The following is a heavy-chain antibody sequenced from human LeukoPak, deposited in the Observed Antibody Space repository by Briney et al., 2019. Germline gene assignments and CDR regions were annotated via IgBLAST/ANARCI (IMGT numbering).Heavy chain of an antibody. Sequence: PGGSLRLSCAASGITFSNYWMHWVRQAPGKGLAWVSYINSDGSSTNYADSVKGRFTISRDNAKNTLYLQMNSLRAEDTAVYYCAIIPRAAAGPSARSPFHYWGQGTLVTVSS. CDR2: INSDGSST. CDR3: AIIPRAAAGPSARSPFHY. CDR1: GITFSNYW. J-gene: IGHJ4*02. D-gene: IGHD6-13*01. V-gene: IGHV3-74*01.